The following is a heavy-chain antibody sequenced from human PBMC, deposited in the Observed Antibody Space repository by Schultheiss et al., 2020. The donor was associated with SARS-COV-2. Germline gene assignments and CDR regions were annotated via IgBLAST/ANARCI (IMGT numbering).Heavy chain of an antibody. CDR2: ISSSGSTI. J-gene: IGHJ4*02. V-gene: IGHV3-48*03. D-gene: IGHD2-15*01. CDR3: ARDRGYCSGGSCYTGRDY. Sequence: GGSLRLSCAASGFTFSSYEMNWVRQAPVKGLEWVSYISSSGSTIYYADSVKGRFTISRDNAKNSLYLQMNSLRAEDTAVYYCARDRGYCSGGSCYTGRDYWGQGTLVTVSS. CDR1: GFTFSSYE.